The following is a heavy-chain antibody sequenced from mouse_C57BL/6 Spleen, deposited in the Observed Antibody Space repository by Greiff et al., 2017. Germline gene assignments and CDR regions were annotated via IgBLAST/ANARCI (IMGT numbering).Heavy chain of an antibody. J-gene: IGHJ2*01. CDR1: GYSITSGYY. CDR3: ARDPGYGSHRYYLDD. D-gene: IGHD1-1*01. CDR2: ISYDGSN. Sequence: VQLKQSGPGLVKPSQSLSLTCSVTGYSITSGYYWNWIRQFPGNKLEWMGYISYDGSNNYNPSLKNRISITRDTSKNQFFLKLNSVTTEDTATYYCARDPGYGSHRYYLDDWGQGTTLTVSS. V-gene: IGHV3-6*01.